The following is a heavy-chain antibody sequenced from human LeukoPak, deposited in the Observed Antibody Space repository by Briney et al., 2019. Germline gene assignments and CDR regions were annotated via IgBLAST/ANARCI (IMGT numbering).Heavy chain of an antibody. J-gene: IGHJ4*02. Sequence: PGGSLRLSCVASGFTFINYRWRGLRQAPGRGREGVAIIKQDGSEKYVDSVRGRFTVSRDNADNSLYLQMNSLRAEDTAKYYCARDLSPMSSGSYDRSYYFDYRGQGTLVTVSS. V-gene: IGHV3-7*01. D-gene: IGHD1-26*01. CDR2: IKQDGSEK. CDR1: GFTFINYR. CDR3: ARDLSPMSSGSYDRSYYFDY.